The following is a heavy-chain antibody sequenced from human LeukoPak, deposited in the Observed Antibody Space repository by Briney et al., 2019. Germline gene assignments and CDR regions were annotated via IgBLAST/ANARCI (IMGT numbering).Heavy chain of an antibody. V-gene: IGHV3-21*01. CDR3: ARDPDGGGAIFDY. CDR2: ISSSSSYI. Sequence: GGSLRLSCAASGFTFSSYSMNWVRQAPGKGLEWVSSISSSSSYIYYADSVKGRFTISRDNAKNSLYLQMNSLRAEDTAVYYCARDPDGGGAIFDYWGQGTLVTVSS. J-gene: IGHJ4*02. CDR1: GFTFSSYS. D-gene: IGHD3-16*01.